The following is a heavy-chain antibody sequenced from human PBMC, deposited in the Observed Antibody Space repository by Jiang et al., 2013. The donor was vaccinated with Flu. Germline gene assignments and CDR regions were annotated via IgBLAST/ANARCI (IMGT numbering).Heavy chain of an antibody. CDR2: IDWDDDK. J-gene: IGHJ6*04. D-gene: IGHD2-2*01. CDR3: ARTRGERVPAANDYYYGMDV. CDR1: GFSLSTSGMC. Sequence: KPTQTLTLTCTFSGFSLSTSGMCVSWIRQPPGKALEWLARIDWDDDKYYSTSLKTRLTISKDTSKNQVVLTMTNMDPVDTATYYCARTRGERVPAANDYYYGMDVWGKGTTVTVSS. V-gene: IGHV2-70*11.